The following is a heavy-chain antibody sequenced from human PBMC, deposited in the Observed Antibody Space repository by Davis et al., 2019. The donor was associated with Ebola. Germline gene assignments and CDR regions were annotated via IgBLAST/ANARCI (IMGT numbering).Heavy chain of an antibody. Sequence: ASVKVSCKASGYTFTSYYMHWVRQAPGQGLEWMGIINPSGGSTSYAQKFQGKVTMTTDTSTSTAYMELRSLRSDDTAVYYCARIEGRLRFLEWLSDTHYYYYGMDVWGQGTTVTVSS. V-gene: IGHV1-46*01. CDR1: GYTFTSYY. D-gene: IGHD3-3*01. CDR2: INPSGGST. CDR3: ARIEGRLRFLEWLSDTHYYYYGMDV. J-gene: IGHJ6*02.